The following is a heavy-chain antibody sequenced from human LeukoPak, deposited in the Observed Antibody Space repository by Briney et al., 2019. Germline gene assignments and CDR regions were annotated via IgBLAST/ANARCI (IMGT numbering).Heavy chain of an antibody. Sequence: GGSLRLSCAASGFTFSSYAMSWVRQAPGKGLEWVSAISGSGSTIYYADSVKGRFTISRDNAKNSLYLQMNSLRAEDTAVYYCARGGTTVGNYWGQGTLVTVSS. V-gene: IGHV3-23*01. J-gene: IGHJ4*02. D-gene: IGHD4-23*01. CDR3: ARGGTTVGNY. CDR2: ISGSGSTI. CDR1: GFTFSSYA.